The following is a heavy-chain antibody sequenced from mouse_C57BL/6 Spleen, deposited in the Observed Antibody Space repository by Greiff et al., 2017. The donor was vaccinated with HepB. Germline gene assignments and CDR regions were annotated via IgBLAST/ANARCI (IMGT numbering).Heavy chain of an antibody. J-gene: IGHJ4*01. D-gene: IGHD2-3*01. Sequence: QVQLQQPGAELVKPGASVKLSCKASGYTFTSYWMQWVKQRPGQGLEWIGEIDPSDSYTNYNQKFKGKATLTVDTSSSTAYMQLSSLTSEDSAVYYCASRENDGYFGYAMDYWGQGTSVTVSS. V-gene: IGHV1-50*01. CDR2: IDPSDSYT. CDR1: GYTFTSYW. CDR3: ASRENDGYFGYAMDY.